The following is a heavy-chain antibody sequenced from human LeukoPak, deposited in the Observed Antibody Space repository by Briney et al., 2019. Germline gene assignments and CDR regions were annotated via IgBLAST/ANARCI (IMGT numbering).Heavy chain of an antibody. V-gene: IGHV1-2*02. J-gene: IGHJ3*01. CDR3: ARELGRNAFDV. Sequence: ASVNVSCTASGYTFTHNHMYWIRQAPGQGLECMGWISPNSGGTNYAQKFQGRITMTGDTSISTGYMELSSLRSDDTAIYYCARELGRNAFDVWGQGTMVTVSS. CDR1: GYTFTHNH. D-gene: IGHD7-27*01. CDR2: ISPNSGGT.